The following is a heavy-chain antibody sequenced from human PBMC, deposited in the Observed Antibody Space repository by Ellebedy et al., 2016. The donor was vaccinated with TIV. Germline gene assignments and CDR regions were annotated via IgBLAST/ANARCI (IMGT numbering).Heavy chain of an antibody. J-gene: IGHJ6*02. Sequence: ASVKVSCKASGGTFSSYAISWVRQAPGQGLEWMGGIIPIFGTASYAQKFQGRVTITADKSTSTAYMELSSLRSEDTAVYYCAREEVTIFGVVTKHYGMDVWGQGTTVTVSS. CDR1: GGTFSSYA. CDR2: IIPIFGTA. D-gene: IGHD3-3*01. V-gene: IGHV1-69*06. CDR3: AREEVTIFGVVTKHYGMDV.